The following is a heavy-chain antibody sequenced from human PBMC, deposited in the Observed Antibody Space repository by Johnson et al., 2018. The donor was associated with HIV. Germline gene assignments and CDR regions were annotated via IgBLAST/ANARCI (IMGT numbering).Heavy chain of an antibody. Sequence: QVQLVESGGGVVQPGKSLRLSCAASGFTFSSYGMHWVRQAPGKGLEWVAVISYDGSNKYYADSVKGRFTISRDNSKNTLYLQMNSLRAEDTAVYYCAKDSGVATLVTVAFDIWGQGKMVTVSS. D-gene: IGHD4-23*01. V-gene: IGHV3-30*18. CDR2: ISYDGSNK. J-gene: IGHJ3*02. CDR1: GFTFSSYG. CDR3: AKDSGVATLVTVAFDI.